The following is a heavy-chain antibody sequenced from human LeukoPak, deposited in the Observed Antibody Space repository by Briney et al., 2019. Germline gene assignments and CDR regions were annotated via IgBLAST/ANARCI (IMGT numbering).Heavy chain of an antibody. CDR2: ISSSSSTI. D-gene: IGHD3-22*01. V-gene: IGHV3-48*04. J-gene: IGHJ4*02. CDR1: GFTFSSYS. Sequence: GGSLRLSCAASGFTFSSYSMNWVRQAPGKGLEWVSYISSSSSTIYYADSLKGRFTISRDNAKNSLYLQMNSLRAEDTAVYYRAGSYYDSSGYPTALDYWGQGTLVTVSS. CDR3: AGSYYDSSGYPTALDY.